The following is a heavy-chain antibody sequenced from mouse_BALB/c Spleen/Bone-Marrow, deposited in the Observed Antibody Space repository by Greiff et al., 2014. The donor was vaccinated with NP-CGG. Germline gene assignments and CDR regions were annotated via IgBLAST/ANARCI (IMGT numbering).Heavy chain of an antibody. CDR1: GFNIKDTY. D-gene: IGHD2-1*01. Sequence: DVKLVEPGAELVKPGASVKLSCTASGFNIKDTYMHWVKQRPEQGLEWIGRIDPANGNTKYDPKFQGKATITADTSSNTAYLQLSSLTSEDTAVYYCAIYDGNYYAMDYWGQGTSVTVSA. CDR2: IDPANGNT. V-gene: IGHV14-3*02. CDR3: AIYDGNYYAMDY. J-gene: IGHJ4*01.